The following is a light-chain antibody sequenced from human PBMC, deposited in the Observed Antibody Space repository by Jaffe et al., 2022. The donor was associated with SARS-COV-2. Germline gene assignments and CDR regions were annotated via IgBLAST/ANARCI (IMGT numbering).Light chain of an antibody. CDR2: RNN. J-gene: IGLJ2*01. CDR3: SAWDTSLGAVV. Sequence: QAGLTQPPSVSKGLRQTATLTCTGNSNNVGNQGAAWLQQHQGHPPKLLSYRNNNRPSGISERLSASRSGNTASLTITGLQPEDEADYYCSAWDTSLGAVVFGGGTKLTVL. CDR1: SNNVGNQG. V-gene: IGLV10-54*01.